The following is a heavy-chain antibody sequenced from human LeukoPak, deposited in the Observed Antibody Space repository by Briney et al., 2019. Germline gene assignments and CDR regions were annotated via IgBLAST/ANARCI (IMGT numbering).Heavy chain of an antibody. J-gene: IGHJ4*02. CDR1: GFTFSSYG. V-gene: IGHV3-30*18. D-gene: IGHD2-15*01. Sequence: PGGSLRLSCAASGFTFSSYGMHWVRQAPGKGLEWVAVISYDGSNKYYADSVKGRFTISRDNSKNTLYLQMNSLRAEDTAVYYCAKLSDCSGGSCYSENYFDYWGRGTLVTVSS. CDR2: ISYDGSNK. CDR3: AKLSDCSGGSCYSENYFDY.